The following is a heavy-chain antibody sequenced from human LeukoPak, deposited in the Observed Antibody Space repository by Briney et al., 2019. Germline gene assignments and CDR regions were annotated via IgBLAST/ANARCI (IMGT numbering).Heavy chain of an antibody. CDR1: GYTFTSYG. V-gene: IGHV1-18*04. J-gene: IGHJ6*03. CDR3: ASIKIAVAYGRGYYYYYMDV. CDR2: ISACSGNT. D-gene: IGHD6-19*01. Sequence: ASVKVSCKASGYTFTSYGMSWVRQAPGQGLEWMGWISACSGNTNYAQKLQGRVTMTTDTSTSTAYMELMSLRSDDTAVYYCASIKIAVAYGRGYYYYYMDVWGKGTTVTVSS.